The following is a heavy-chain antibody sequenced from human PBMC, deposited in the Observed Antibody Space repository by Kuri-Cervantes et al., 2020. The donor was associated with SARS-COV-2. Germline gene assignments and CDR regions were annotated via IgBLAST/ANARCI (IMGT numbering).Heavy chain of an antibody. CDR3: ARVVQWRLPPDDYYYMDV. J-gene: IGHJ6*03. Sequence: SETLSLTCTVSDDSMSNGDYHWSWIRQPPGKGLEWIGYIYHSGSTHYNPSLKSRVTMSLDRSKNQFSLKLSSLTAADTAVYYCARVVQWRLPPDDYYYMDVWGKGTTVTVSS. V-gene: IGHV4-30-2*01. D-gene: IGHD6-25*01. CDR2: IYHSGST. CDR1: DDSMSNGDYH.